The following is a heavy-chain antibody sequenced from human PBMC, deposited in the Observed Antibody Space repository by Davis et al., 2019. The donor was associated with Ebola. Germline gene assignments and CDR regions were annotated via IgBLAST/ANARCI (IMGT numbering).Heavy chain of an antibody. CDR2: IKQDGSEK. D-gene: IGHD3-22*01. Sequence: PGGSLRLSCAASGFTFSSYWMSWVRQAPGKGLEWVANIKQDGSEKYYVDSVKGRFTISRDNAKNSLYLQMNSLRAEDTAVYYCAVTYYYDSSGYYPYRFDYWGQGTLVTVSS. J-gene: IGHJ4*02. V-gene: IGHV3-7*03. CDR3: AVTYYYDSSGYYPYRFDY. CDR1: GFTFSSYW.